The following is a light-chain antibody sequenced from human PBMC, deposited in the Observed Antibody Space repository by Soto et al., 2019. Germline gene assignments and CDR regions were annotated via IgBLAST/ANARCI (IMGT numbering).Light chain of an antibody. V-gene: IGLV1-51*01. J-gene: IGLJ1*01. Sequence: QSVMTQPPSASAAPGQTVTISCSGSSSNIGGNSVSWYHQLPGAAPQLLIYDDNKRPSGIPDRFSGSKSGTSAALGITGFQNGDEADYYCGSWDSSLSAYVFGAGTKVTVL. CDR2: DDN. CDR3: GSWDSSLSAYV. CDR1: SSNIGGNS.